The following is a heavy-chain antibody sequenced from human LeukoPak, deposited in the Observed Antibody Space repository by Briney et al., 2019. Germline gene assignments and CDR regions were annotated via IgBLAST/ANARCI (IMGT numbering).Heavy chain of an antibody. CDR2: INPNSGGT. D-gene: IGHD6-6*01. CDR1: GYTFTGYY. V-gene: IGHV1-2*02. J-gene: IGHJ4*02. CDR3: ASPLGSSSWLPDY. Sequence: ASVKVSCKASGYTFTGYYMHWVRQAPGQGLEWMGWINPNSGGTNYAQKFQGRVTMTRDTSISTAYMELSRLRSDDTAVYYCASPLGSSSWLPDYWGQGTLVTVSS.